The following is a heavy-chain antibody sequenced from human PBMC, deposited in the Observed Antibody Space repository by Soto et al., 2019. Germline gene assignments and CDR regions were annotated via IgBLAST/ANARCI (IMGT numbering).Heavy chain of an antibody. CDR3: VSTESSGWDFPY. CDR2: IWYDGSNK. CDR1: GFTFSSCG. J-gene: IGHJ4*02. D-gene: IGHD6-19*01. Sequence: QVQLVEAGGGAVQPGRSLRLSCVASGFTFSSCGMHWVRQAPGKGLEWVAVIWYDGSNKFYADSVKGRFTISRDNSKNTIYLQMNILKAEDTAVYYCVSTESSGWDFPYWGLGTLVTVSS. V-gene: IGHV3-33*01.